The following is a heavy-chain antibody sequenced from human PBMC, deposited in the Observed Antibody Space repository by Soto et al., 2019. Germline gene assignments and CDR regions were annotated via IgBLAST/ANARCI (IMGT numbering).Heavy chain of an antibody. D-gene: IGHD1-26*01. CDR2: IKEDGSET. Sequence: EVPLVESGGGLVQPGGSLRLSCAASGFTFKNYWMSWLRQAPGKGLEWAANIKEDGSETYYVDSVKGRFTISRDNAKNSLCLQMNSLRAEDTAVYYCAKGGSWDLDYWGQGALVTVSS. CDR1: GFTFKNYW. J-gene: IGHJ4*02. V-gene: IGHV3-7*01. CDR3: AKGGSWDLDY.